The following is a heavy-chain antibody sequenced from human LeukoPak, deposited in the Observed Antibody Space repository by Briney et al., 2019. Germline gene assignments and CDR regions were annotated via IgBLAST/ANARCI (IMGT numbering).Heavy chain of an antibody. J-gene: IGHJ1*01. Sequence: GGSLRLSCVASGFTFSSYAMSWVRQAPGKGLEWVSAISGSGANTYFADSVKGRFTISRDNSTNTLYLQMNSLRAEDTAVYYCAKEVYTASVQSWELLPEYFQHWGQGTLVTVSS. CDR3: AKEVYTASVQSWELLPEYFQH. D-gene: IGHD1-26*01. CDR2: ISGSGANT. V-gene: IGHV3-23*01. CDR1: GFTFSSYA.